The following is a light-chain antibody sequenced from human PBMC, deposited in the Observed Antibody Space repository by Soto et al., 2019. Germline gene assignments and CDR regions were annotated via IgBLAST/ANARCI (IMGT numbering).Light chain of an antibody. CDR3: QQYNNWPPYT. V-gene: IGKV3-15*01. Sequence: EILMTQSPATLSVSPGERATLSCRARQSVSSNLAWYQQKPGQAPRLLIYGASSRATGIPARFSGSGSGTEFTLTISSLQPEDFAVYYCQQYNNWPPYTFGQGTKLEIK. CDR1: QSVSSN. J-gene: IGKJ2*01. CDR2: GAS.